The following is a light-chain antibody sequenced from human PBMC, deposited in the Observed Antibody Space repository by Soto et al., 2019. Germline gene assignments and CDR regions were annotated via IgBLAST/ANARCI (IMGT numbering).Light chain of an antibody. CDR2: AAS. V-gene: IGKV1-39*01. CDR1: QNINSY. CDR3: HQSYDIPT. Sequence: DIQITQSPSSLSASVAERFTITCRARQNINSYLNWYQQKPGKAPKLLIYAASSLQSGVPSRFSGSGSGTDFTLTVSSLQPEDFATYYCHQSYDIPTFGQGTRLEIK. J-gene: IGKJ5*01.